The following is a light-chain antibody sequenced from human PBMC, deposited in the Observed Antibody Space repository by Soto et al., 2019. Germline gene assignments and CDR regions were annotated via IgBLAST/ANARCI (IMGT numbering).Light chain of an antibody. V-gene: IGLV2-14*01. Sequence: QSLLPQPASVSGSPGQSITISCTGTSSDVVGYNYVSWYQQHPGKAPKLMIYEVSNRPSGVSNRFSGPKSGNPASLTISGLQAEDEADYSCSSYTSSRTPMVFGTGTKVTVL. J-gene: IGLJ1*01. CDR2: EVS. CDR1: SSDVVGYNY. CDR3: SSYTSSRTPMV.